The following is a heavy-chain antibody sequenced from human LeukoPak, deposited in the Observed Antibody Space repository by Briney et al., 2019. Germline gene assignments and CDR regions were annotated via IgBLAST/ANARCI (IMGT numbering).Heavy chain of an antibody. CDR2: ISNSSNTI. CDR1: GFTFSTYS. J-gene: IGHJ4*02. D-gene: IGHD3-10*01. CDR3: ATTEFLDH. V-gene: IGHV3-48*01. Sequence: GGSLRLSCAASGFTFSTYSMNWVRQAPGKGLEWISYISNSSNTIYYADSVKGRFAISRDNAKNSLFLQMNSLRVEDTAVYYCATTEFLDHWGQGTLVTVSS.